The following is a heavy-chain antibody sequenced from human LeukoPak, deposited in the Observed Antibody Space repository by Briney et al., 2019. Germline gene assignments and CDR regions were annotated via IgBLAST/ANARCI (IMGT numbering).Heavy chain of an antibody. J-gene: IGHJ4*02. V-gene: IGHV4-59*01. CDR3: ARAGHNYGIYYFDY. CDR1: GSSISSYH. CDR2: IDYSGST. Sequence: SETLSLTCTVSGSSISSYHWSWIRQPPGKGLEWIGYIDYSGSTNYNPSLKSRVTISVDTSKNQFSLKLSSVTAADTAVYYCARAGHNYGIYYFDYWGQGTLVTVSS. D-gene: IGHD5-18*01.